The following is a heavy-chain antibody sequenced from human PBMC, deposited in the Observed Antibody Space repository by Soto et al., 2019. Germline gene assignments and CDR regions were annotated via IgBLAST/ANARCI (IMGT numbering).Heavy chain of an antibody. Sequence: QVELVESGGGVVQPGSSLRLSCVGSGFTFGRHGMNWVRQAPGKGLEWLGYIWYDGRNTYHEDSVKGRFTISRDNSRNTLSLQMNSLRVEVTAVYFCARLTDWFLLDFWGQGTMVSVSS. CDR3: ARLTDWFLLDF. CDR2: IWYDGRNT. J-gene: IGHJ4*02. D-gene: IGHD3-22*01. CDR1: GFTFGRHG. V-gene: IGHV3-33*03.